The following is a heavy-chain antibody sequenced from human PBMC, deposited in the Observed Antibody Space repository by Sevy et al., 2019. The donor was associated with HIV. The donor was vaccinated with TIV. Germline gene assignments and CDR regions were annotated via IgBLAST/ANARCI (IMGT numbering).Heavy chain of an antibody. CDR1: GFTFSSYA. CDR2: ISCSGGST. V-gene: IGHV3-23*01. Sequence: GGSLRLSCAASGFTFSSYAMSWVRQAPGKGLEWVSAISCSGGSTYYADSVKGRFTISRDNSKNTLYLQMNSLRAEDTAVYYCAKDRRYYDSSGYYAFDYWGQGTLVTVSS. D-gene: IGHD3-22*01. J-gene: IGHJ4*02. CDR3: AKDRRYYDSSGYYAFDY.